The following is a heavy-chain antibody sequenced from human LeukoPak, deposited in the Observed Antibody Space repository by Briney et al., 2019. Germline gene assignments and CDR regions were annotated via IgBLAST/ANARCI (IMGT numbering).Heavy chain of an antibody. D-gene: IGHD2-15*01. CDR3: ATYCSADGCSSLGGY. J-gene: IGHJ4*02. CDR1: GFAVGNYY. V-gene: IGHV3-7*01. CDR2: IKQDGSEK. Sequence: GGSLRLSCAASGFAVGNYYMKWVRQAPGKGLDWVANIKQDGSEKNYVDSVKGRFTISRDNAKNSLYLLLNSLRVEDTAVYYCATYCSADGCSSLGGYWGQGTLVTVSS.